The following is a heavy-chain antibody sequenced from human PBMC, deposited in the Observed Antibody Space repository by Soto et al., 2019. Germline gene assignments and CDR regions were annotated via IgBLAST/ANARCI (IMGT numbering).Heavy chain of an antibody. CDR2: IYYSGST. Sequence: QVQLQESGPGLVKPSQTLSLTCTVSGGSISSGGYYWSWICQHPGKGLEWTGYIYYSGSTYYNPSLKSRVTISVDTSKNQFSLKLSSVTAADTAVYYCARGAMVRGDLGYWGQGTLVTVSS. V-gene: IGHV4-31*03. CDR1: GGSISSGGYY. CDR3: ARGAMVRGDLGY. D-gene: IGHD3-10*01. J-gene: IGHJ4*02.